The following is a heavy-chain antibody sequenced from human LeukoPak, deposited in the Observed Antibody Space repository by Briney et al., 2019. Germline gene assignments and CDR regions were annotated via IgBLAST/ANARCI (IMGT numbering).Heavy chain of an antibody. J-gene: IGHJ1*01. Sequence: PGGSLRLSCAASGFTFDDNAMHWVRHTPGKGLEWVSLISGDGGSTSYADSVKGRFTISRDSSKKSLYLQMNSLRTEDTALYYCAKDKSDGGATEYFQHWGQGTLVTVTS. V-gene: IGHV3-43*02. CDR3: AKDKSDGGATEYFQH. D-gene: IGHD2-21*01. CDR1: GFTFDDNA. CDR2: ISGDGGST.